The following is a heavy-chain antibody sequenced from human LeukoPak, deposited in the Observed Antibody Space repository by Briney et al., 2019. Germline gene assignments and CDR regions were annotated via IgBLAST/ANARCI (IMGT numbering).Heavy chain of an antibody. CDR2: INTSGST. V-gene: IGHV4-4*07. J-gene: IGHJ5*02. CDR1: GGSISSYY. D-gene: IGHD6-25*01. CDR3: AREGGDPRWLNP. Sequence: SETLSLTCTVSGGSISSYYWTWIRQSAGKGLEWIGRINTSGSTNYNPSLRSRVTMSVNTSKNQFSLNLTSVTAADTAVYSCAREGGDPRWLNPWGQGTLVTVSS.